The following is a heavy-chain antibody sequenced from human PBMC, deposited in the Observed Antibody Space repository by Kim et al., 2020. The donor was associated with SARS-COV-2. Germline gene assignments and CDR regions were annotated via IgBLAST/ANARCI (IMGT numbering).Heavy chain of an antibody. V-gene: IGHV4-39*01. CDR3: ARLPHDSCGYVDS. D-gene: IGHD3-22*01. CDR2: VYHSGST. CDR1: GGSISSSFNY. J-gene: IGHJ4*02. Sequence: SETLSLTCTVSGGSISSSFNYWGWIRQPPGKGLEWIGSVYHSGSTYDSPSLKSRVTVSVDTSKNEFYLKVTSVTAADTAVYFCARLPHDSCGYVDSWGPGILVTVSS.